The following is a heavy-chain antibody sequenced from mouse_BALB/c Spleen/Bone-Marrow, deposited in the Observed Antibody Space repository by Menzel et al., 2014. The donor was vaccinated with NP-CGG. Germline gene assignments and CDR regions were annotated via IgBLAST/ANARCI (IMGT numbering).Heavy chain of an antibody. V-gene: IGHV5-17*02. CDR3: ARSGSSSGYFDY. CDR2: ISSGSSTI. CDR1: GFTFSSFG. D-gene: IGHD1-1*01. Sequence: EVQGVESGGGLVQPGGSRKLSCAASGFTFSSFGMHWVRQAPEKGLEWVAYISSGSSTIYYADTVMGRFTISRDNPKNTLFLQMTSQRSEDTAMYYCARSGSSSGYFDYWGQGTTLTVSS. J-gene: IGHJ2*01.